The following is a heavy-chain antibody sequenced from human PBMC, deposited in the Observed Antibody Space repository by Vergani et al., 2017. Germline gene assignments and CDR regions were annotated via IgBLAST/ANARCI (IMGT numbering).Heavy chain of an antibody. Sequence: QVQLVESGGGVVQRGGSLRLSCATSGFTLSNYDMQWIRQGPGKGLEFVAFIKFDGSNQYYADSVKGQFTLSRDFSKNTLYLQMNSLRTDDTATYYCAKHFRGWGIDYWGQGTQVIVSS. CDR3: AKHFRGWGIDY. V-gene: IGHV3-30*02. J-gene: IGHJ4*02. D-gene: IGHD3-16*01. CDR1: GFTLSNYD. CDR2: IKFDGSNQ.